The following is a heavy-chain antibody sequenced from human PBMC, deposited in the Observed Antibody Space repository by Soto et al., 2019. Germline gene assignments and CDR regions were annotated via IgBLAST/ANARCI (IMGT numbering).Heavy chain of an antibody. V-gene: IGHV3-66*01. J-gene: IGHJ4*02. Sequence: EVQLVESGGGLVQPGGSLRLSCAASGFSVSSLYMTWVRQAPWKGLQWVAVISSDDNTYYADSVKGRFTISRDTSRNTLYLDMNSLRADDTAVYYCARDTFGGAYDFLHGGQGTLVTVSS. CDR2: ISSDDNT. CDR3: ARDTFGGAYDFLH. CDR1: GFSVSSLY. D-gene: IGHD3-3*01.